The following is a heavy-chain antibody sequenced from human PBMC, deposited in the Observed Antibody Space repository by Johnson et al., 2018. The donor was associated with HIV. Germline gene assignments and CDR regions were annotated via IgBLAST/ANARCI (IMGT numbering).Heavy chain of an antibody. J-gene: IGHJ3*01. CDR2: IRGSGGTT. CDR3: ASDGWELLGVAAFDV. V-gene: IGHV3-23*04. D-gene: IGHD1-26*01. CDR1: GLAFSSFA. Sequence: MLLVESGGALVQPGGPLRLSCALSGLAFSSFAMSWVRQAPGRGLEWVSAIRGSGGTTYYAESVKGRFTISRDTSKNTLYLQMNSLRPEDTAVYYCASDGWELLGVAAFDVWGQGTLVTVSS.